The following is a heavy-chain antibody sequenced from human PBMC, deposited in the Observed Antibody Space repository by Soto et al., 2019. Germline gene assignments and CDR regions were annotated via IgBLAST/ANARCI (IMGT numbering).Heavy chain of an antibody. CDR3: ASGWGSGSYYRKTLGYYYGMDV. J-gene: IGHJ6*02. CDR1: GGTFSSYA. V-gene: IGHV1-69*01. D-gene: IGHD3-10*01. CDR2: IIPIFGTA. Sequence: VSCKASGGTFSSYAISWVRQAPGQGLEWMGGIIPIFGTANYAQKFQGRVTITADESTSTAYMALSSLRSDDTAVYYCASGWGSGSYYRKTLGYYYGMDVWGRGTTVTVSS.